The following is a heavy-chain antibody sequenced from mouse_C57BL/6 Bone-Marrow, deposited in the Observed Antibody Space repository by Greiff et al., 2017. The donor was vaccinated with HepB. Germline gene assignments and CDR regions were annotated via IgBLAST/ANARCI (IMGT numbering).Heavy chain of an antibody. D-gene: IGHD1-1*01. CDR2: ISNGGGST. CDR1: GFTFSDYY. Sequence: DVKLQESGGGLVQPGGSLKLSCAASGFTFSDYYMYWVRQTPEKRLEWVAYISNGGGSTYYPDTVKGRFTISRDNAKNTLYLQMSRLKSEDTAMYYCARHDAYYYGSSYPLYAMDYWGQGTSVTVSS. V-gene: IGHV5-12*01. CDR3: ARHDAYYYGSSYPLYAMDY. J-gene: IGHJ4*01.